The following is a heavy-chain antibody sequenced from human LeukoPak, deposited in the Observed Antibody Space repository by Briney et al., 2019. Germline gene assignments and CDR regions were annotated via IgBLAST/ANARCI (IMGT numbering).Heavy chain of an antibody. D-gene: IGHD3-10*01. CDR3: ARDPVVRGVFGWFDF. J-gene: IGHJ5*01. CDR2: RDDSGRS. V-gene: IGHV4-59*11. CDR1: GGSMSGHF. Sequence: SETLSLTCNVSGGSMSGHFWIWFRQPSGKGLEWIGHRDDSGRSNYNPSLRSRVTISIDTSKNQFSLKLNSVTAADTADYYCARDPVVRGVFGWFDFWGQGVLVTVSS.